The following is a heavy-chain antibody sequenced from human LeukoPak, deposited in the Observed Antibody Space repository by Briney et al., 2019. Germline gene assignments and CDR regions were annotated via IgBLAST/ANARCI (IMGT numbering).Heavy chain of an antibody. CDR1: GFTVSSNY. Sequence: GGSLRLSCAASGFTVSSNYMSWVRQAPGKGVEWVSVIYSGGSTYYADSVKGRFTISRHNSKNTLYLQMNSLGAEDTAGNYCARDSANRGLDYWGEGTLVTVSS. V-gene: IGHV3-53*04. CDR3: ARDSANRGLDY. D-gene: IGHD1-14*01. J-gene: IGHJ4*02. CDR2: IYSGGST.